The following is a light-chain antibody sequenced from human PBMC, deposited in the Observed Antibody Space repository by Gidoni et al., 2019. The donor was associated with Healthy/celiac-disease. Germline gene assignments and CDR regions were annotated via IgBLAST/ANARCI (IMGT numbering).Light chain of an antibody. CDR2: DSY. CDR1: NSDIGNTY. Sequence: QSVLTQPPSLSAAPGQTVTISCSGSNSDIGNTYVAWYQHLPGAAPKLLISDSYQRPSGIPDRFSGSRSGTSAALAITGLQTGDEADYYCGTWDSSLSAWVFGGGTKLTVL. V-gene: IGLV1-51*01. J-gene: IGLJ3*02. CDR3: GTWDSSLSAWV.